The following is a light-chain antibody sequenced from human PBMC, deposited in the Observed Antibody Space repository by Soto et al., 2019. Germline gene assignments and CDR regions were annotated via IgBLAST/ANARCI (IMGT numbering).Light chain of an antibody. CDR3: QQLRSYPST. J-gene: IGKJ4*01. CDR1: QDISSY. CDR2: AAS. V-gene: IGKV1-9*01. Sequence: IQVTQSPSSLSASVGDRVTITCRASQDISSYLAWYQQKPGKAPTLLIYAASTLQSGVPSRFSGSGFGTDFTLTISSLRAEDFASYYCQQLRSYPSTFGGGTKVEIK.